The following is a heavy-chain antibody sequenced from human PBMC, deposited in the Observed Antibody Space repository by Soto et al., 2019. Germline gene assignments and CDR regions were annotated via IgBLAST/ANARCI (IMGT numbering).Heavy chain of an antibody. D-gene: IGHD6-19*01. CDR2: IIPLFDAT. V-gene: IGHV1-69*06. CDR1: GGTFTTYD. Sequence: QVQLVQSGAEVRKSGSSVKVSCKASGGTFTTYDISWVRQAPGQGLEWMGGIIPLFDATKYAQKFQGRVTITADKSTGTAYMELSSLRSQDTAMYYCARDRSSSWYNGTFDFDSWGQGTLVTVSS. CDR3: ARDRSSSWYNGTFDFDS. J-gene: IGHJ4*02.